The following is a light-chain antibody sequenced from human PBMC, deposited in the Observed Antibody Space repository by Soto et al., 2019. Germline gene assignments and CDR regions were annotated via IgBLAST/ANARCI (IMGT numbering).Light chain of an antibody. V-gene: IGKV3-11*01. CDR1: QSVSSY. CDR2: DAS. J-gene: IGKJ4*01. Sequence: EIVLTQSPATLSLSLGERATLSCRASQSVSSYLAWYQQKPGQAPRLLIYDASNRATGIPARFSGSGSGTDFTLTISSLEPEDFAVYYCQQSVTFGGGTKVEIK. CDR3: QQSVT.